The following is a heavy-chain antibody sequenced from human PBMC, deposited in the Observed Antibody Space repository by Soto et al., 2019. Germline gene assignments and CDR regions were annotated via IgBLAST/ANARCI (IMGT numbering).Heavy chain of an antibody. V-gene: IGHV1-2*02. J-gene: IGHJ4*02. CDR2: INPKNGGT. CDR1: GYTFTYFY. Sequence: GASVKVSCKTSGYTFTYFYIHWVRLAPGQGLEWMGWINPKNGGTSHAQKFQGRVTMTRDTSISTVYMELNSLTSDDRGIYYCARRDSSGCLDFWGQGNLVTVSS. D-gene: IGHD5-18*01. CDR3: ARRDSSGCLDF.